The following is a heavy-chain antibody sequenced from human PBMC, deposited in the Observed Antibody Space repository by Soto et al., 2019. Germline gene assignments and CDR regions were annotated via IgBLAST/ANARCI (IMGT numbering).Heavy chain of an antibody. V-gene: IGHV4-31*03. CDR2: IYYSGST. Sequence: SETLSLTCTVSGGSISSGGYYWSWIRQHPGKGLEWIGYIYYSGSTYYNPSLKSRVTISVDTSKNQFSLKLSSVTAADTAVYYCARRHGYAYTQDKPGSFDYWGQGTLVTVSS. D-gene: IGHD3-16*01. J-gene: IGHJ4*02. CDR1: GGSISSGGYY. CDR3: ARRHGYAYTQDKPGSFDY.